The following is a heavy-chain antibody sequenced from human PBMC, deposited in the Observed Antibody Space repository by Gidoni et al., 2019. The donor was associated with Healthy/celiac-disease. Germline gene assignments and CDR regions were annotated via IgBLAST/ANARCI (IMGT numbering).Heavy chain of an antibody. CDR3: AKDPYYDSSGDPYFDY. D-gene: IGHD3-22*01. CDR1: GFTFRSYA. J-gene: IGHJ4*02. Sequence: EVQLLESGGCLVQPGGSLRLSCAASGFTFRSYAMSWVRQAPGKGLEWVSAISGSGGRTYDADSVKGRFTISRDNSKNTLYLQMNSLRAEDTAVYYCAKDPYYDSSGDPYFDYWGQGTLVTVSS. V-gene: IGHV3-23*01. CDR2: ISGSGGRT.